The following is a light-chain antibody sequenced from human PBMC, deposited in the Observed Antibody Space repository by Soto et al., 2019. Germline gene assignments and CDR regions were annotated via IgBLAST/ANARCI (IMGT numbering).Light chain of an antibody. Sequence: EIELTQSPATLSVSAGGTVTLSCRASQSIRTNVAWYQQIPGQAPRLLVYGASTRATGVPARFSGSGSGIGFNHTISILQFEDDAFYSCQQYFNWPLTWTFGQGTKVQIK. J-gene: IGKJ1*01. CDR3: QQYFNWPLTWT. CDR1: QSIRTN. CDR2: GAS. V-gene: IGKV3-15*01.